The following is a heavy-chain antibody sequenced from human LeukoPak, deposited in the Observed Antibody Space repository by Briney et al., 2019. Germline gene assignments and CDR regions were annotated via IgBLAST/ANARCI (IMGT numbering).Heavy chain of an antibody. CDR1: GFTFSSYA. CDR3: ARDNYPSYGMDV. CDR2: VSYDGSNK. J-gene: IGHJ6*02. Sequence: GGSLRLSCAASGFTFSSYAMHWVRQAPGKGLEWVAVVSYDGSNKYYADSVKGRFTISRDNSKNTLYLQMNSLRAEDTAVYYCARDNYPSYGMDVWGQGTTVTVSS. V-gene: IGHV3-30*04.